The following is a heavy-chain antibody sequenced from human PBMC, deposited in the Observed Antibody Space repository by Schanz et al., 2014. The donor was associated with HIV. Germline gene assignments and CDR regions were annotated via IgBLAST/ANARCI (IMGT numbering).Heavy chain of an antibody. Sequence: QVQLVQSGAGVKKPGASVRVSCKTSGYIFTSNGISWVRQAPGQGLEWMGWISPYNGNTNYGQKFQGRVTMTADISTSTAYMELRSLRSDDTAVYYCAREGRLVAGCDYWGQGTLVTVSS. CDR2: ISPYNGNT. D-gene: IGHD6-6*01. CDR1: GYIFTSNG. J-gene: IGHJ4*02. V-gene: IGHV1-18*01. CDR3: AREGRLVAGCDY.